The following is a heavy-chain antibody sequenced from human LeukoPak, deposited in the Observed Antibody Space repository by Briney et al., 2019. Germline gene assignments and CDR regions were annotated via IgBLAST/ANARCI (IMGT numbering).Heavy chain of an antibody. D-gene: IGHD6-19*01. V-gene: IGHV4-4*07. CDR2: IYTSGST. J-gene: IGHJ5*02. CDR1: GGSISGYY. Sequence: PSETLSLTCTVSGGSISGYYWSWIRQPAGKGLEWIGRIYTSGSTNYNPSLRSRITMSVDTSKNQFSLNLSSVTAADTAVYYCARDKAVTGSYIWFDPWGPGTLVTVSS. CDR3: ARDKAVTGSYIWFDP.